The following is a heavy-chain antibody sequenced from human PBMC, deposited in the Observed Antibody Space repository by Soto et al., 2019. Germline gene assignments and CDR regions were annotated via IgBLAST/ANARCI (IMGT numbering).Heavy chain of an antibody. V-gene: IGHV3-30*18. CDR1: GFTFSSYG. D-gene: IGHD6-13*01. CDR3: AKEDLEADDY. J-gene: IGHJ4*02. Sequence: QVQLVESGGGVVQPGRSLRLSCAASGFTFSSYGMHWVRQAPGKGLEWVAVISYDGSNKYYADSVKGRFTISRDNSKNTLYLQMNSLRAEDTAVYYCAKEDLEADDYWGQGTLVTVSS. CDR2: ISYDGSNK.